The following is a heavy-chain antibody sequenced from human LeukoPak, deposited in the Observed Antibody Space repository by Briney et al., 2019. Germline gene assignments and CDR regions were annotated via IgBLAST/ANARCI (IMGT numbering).Heavy chain of an antibody. CDR2: IKQDGSEK. CDR1: GFTFSSYW. D-gene: IGHD6-13*01. V-gene: IGHV3-7*01. J-gene: IGHJ5*02. CDR3: ARDRAAAGRGWFDP. Sequence: GGSLRPSCAASGFTFSSYWMSWVRQAPGKGLEWVANIKQDGSEKYYVDSVKGRFTISRDNAKNSLYLQMNSLRAEDTAVYYCARDRAAAGRGWFDPWGQGTLVTVSS.